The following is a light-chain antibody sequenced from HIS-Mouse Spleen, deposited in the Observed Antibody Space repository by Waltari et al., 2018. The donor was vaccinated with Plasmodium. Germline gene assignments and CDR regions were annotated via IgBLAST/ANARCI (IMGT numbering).Light chain of an antibody. Sequence: SYELTQPPSVSVSPGQTARITCSGGALPKKYAYWYQQKSGQAPVLVIYEDSKRPSGIPERFSGSSSGTMATVTISGAQVEDEADYYCYSTDSSGNHRVFGGGTKLTVL. CDR3: YSTDSSGNHRV. CDR1: ALPKKY. J-gene: IGLJ3*02. CDR2: EDS. V-gene: IGLV3-10*01.